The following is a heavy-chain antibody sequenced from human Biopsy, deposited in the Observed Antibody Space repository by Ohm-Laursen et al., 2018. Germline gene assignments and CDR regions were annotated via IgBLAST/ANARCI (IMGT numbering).Heavy chain of an antibody. CDR2: IYHSGTT. CDR3: ATFRASWDTTQGGDY. J-gene: IGHJ4*02. D-gene: IGHD1-26*01. V-gene: IGHV4-31*03. Sequence: SDTLSLTCTVSGGSISVDGYYWAWIRQLPGKGLDWIGYIYHSGTTYYNPSLMSRLTMSVDTSKNEFSLRLRSVTAADTAVYFCATFRASWDTTQGGDYWGQGTLVTVSS. CDR1: GGSISVDGYY.